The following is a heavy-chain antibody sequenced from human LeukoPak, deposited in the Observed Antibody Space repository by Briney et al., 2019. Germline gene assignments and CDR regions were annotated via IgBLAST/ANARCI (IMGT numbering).Heavy chain of an antibody. V-gene: IGHV1-69*05. D-gene: IGHD3-22*01. CDR2: IIPIFGTA. CDR3: ARYPLDDSSDSPYNWFDP. J-gene: IGHJ5*02. CDR1: GGTFSSYA. Sequence: GSSVKVSCKASGGTFSSYAISWVRQAPGQGLEWMGGIIPIFGTANYAQKFQGRVTITTDESTSTAYMELSSLRSEDTAVYYCARYPLDDSSDSPYNWFDPWGQGTLVTVSS.